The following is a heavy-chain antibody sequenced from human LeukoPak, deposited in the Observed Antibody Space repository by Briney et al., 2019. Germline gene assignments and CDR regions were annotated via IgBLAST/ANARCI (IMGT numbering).Heavy chain of an antibody. J-gene: IGHJ6*03. Sequence: SETLSLTCAVSGGSISSGGYSWSWIRQPPGKGLEWIGYIYYSGSTYYNPSLKSRVTISVDTSKNQFSLKLSSVTAADTAVYYCARVVTTNYYYYYYMDVWGKGTTVTVSS. V-gene: IGHV4-30-4*07. CDR2: IYYSGST. D-gene: IGHD4-17*01. CDR1: GGSISSGGYS. CDR3: ARVVTTNYYYYYYMDV.